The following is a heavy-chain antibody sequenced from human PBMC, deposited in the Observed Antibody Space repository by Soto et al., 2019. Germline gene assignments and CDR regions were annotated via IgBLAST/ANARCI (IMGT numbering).Heavy chain of an antibody. Sequence: QVQLQESGPGLVEPSETLSLTCAVSGGSMSFCSWSWIRQPPGKGLEWIGYIHHSGDTDYNPSLKSRVTISVDRPQNQLSLKLTSVTTADTAVYYCARAHCSNGICYAFDIWGPGTKVTVSS. CDR1: GGSMSFCS. CDR3: ARAHCSNGICYAFDI. J-gene: IGHJ3*02. CDR2: IHHSGDT. D-gene: IGHD2-8*01. V-gene: IGHV4-59*01.